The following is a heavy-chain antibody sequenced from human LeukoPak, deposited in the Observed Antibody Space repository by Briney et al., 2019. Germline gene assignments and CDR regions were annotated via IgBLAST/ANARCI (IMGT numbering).Heavy chain of an antibody. CDR3: ARHSTAIWYFDL. CDR1: GGSFRGFY. D-gene: IGHD2-21*01. J-gene: IGHJ2*01. V-gene: IGHV4-34*01. Sequence: PSETLSLTCAVYGGSFRGFYWSWIRQPPEKGLEWIGEINHTGSTGYNPSLKSRVTISLDTSKNQFSLKLSSVTAADTAVYFCARHSTAIWYFDLRGRGTLVTVSS. CDR2: INHTGST.